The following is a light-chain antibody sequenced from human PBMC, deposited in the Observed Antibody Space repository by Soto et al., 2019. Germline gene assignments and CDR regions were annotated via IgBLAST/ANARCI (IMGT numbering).Light chain of an antibody. Sequence: DIQMTQSPSTLSASVGDRVTITCRASQSFSSWLAWYQQKPGKAPNLLIYKASSLESGVPSRFSGTGSGTEFTLTISNLQPDDFATYYCQQYHSYPLTFGGGTKVEIK. CDR1: QSFSSW. CDR2: KAS. V-gene: IGKV1-5*03. CDR3: QQYHSYPLT. J-gene: IGKJ4*01.